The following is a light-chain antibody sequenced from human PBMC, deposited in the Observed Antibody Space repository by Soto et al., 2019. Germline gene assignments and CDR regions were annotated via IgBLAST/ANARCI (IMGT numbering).Light chain of an antibody. CDR2: EVS. CDR1: SSDVGGYNY. V-gene: IGLV2-14*03. Sequence: QSVLTQPASVSGSPGQSINISCTGTSSDVGGYNYVSWYQQHPGKAPTVMIYEVSNRPSGVSSRFSGFKSGNTASLTISGLQAEDEADYYCSSYTTGTTLRVFGPGTKVTVL. J-gene: IGLJ1*01. CDR3: SSYTTGTTLRV.